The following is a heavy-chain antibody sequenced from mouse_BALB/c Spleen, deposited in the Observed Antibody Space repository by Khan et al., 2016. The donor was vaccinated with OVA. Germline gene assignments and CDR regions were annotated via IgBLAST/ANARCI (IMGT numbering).Heavy chain of an antibody. CDR1: GFSLTGYG. CDR2: IWGDGST. J-gene: IGHJ3*01. V-gene: IGHV2-6-7*01. Sequence: VQLLETGPGLVAPSQSLSITCTVSGFSLTGYGVNWVRQPPGKGLEWLGMIWGDGSTDYNSALKSRLSISKDNSKSQVFLKMNSLQTDDTARYYCARELRLGGFAYWGQGTLVTVSA. CDR3: ARELRLGGFAY. D-gene: IGHD1-2*01.